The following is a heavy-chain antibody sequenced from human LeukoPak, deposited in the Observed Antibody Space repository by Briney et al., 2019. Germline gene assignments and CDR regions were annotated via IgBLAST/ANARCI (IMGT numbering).Heavy chain of an antibody. D-gene: IGHD2-8*01. CDR2: ISSSGSTI. CDR1: GFTFSGYE. Sequence: PGGSLRLSCAASGFTFSGYEMNWVRQAPGKGLEWVSYISSSGSTIYYADSVKGRFTISRDNAKNSLYLQMNSLRAEDTAVYYCARDRGLRDIVLIFDYWGQGTLVTVSS. J-gene: IGHJ4*02. CDR3: ARDRGLRDIVLIFDY. V-gene: IGHV3-48*03.